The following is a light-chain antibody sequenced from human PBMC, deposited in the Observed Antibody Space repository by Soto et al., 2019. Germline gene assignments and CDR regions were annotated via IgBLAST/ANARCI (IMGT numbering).Light chain of an antibody. CDR3: QQYYSTPIT. V-gene: IGKV4-1*01. J-gene: IGKJ5*01. CDR1: QSVLYSSNNKNY. CDR2: CAS. Sequence: DIVMAQSPDSLAVSLGERATINCKSSQSVLYSSNNKNYLAWYQQKPGQHPKLLIYCASTRESGVPDRFSGSGSGTDFTLTISSLQAEDVAVYYCQQYYSTPITFGQGTRLEIK.